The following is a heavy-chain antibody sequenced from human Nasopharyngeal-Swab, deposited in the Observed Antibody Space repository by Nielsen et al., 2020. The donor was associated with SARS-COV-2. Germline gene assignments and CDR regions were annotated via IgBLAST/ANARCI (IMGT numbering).Heavy chain of an antibody. V-gene: IGHV1-46*01. CDR1: GYTFTSYY. CDR3: ARGAVRDSGMFDAFDI. Sequence: ASVKVSCKASGYTFTSYYMHWVRQAPGQGLEWMGIINPSGGSTSYAQKFQGRVTMTRDTSTGTVYMELSSLRSEDTAVYYCARGAVRDSGMFDAFDIWGQGTVVTVSS. J-gene: IGHJ3*02. CDR2: INPSGGST. D-gene: IGHD1-26*01.